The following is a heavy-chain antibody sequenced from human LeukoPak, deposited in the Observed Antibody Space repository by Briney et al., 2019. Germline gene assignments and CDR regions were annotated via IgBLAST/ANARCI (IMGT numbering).Heavy chain of an antibody. Sequence: GRSLRLSCAASGFTFSSYGMHWVRQAPGKGLEWVAVIWYDGSNKYYAESVKGRFTISRDNSKNTLYLQMNSLRAEDTAVYYCARDLGATSYCFDYWGQGTLVTVSS. CDR3: ARDLGATSYCFDY. D-gene: IGHD1-26*01. CDR1: GFTFSSYG. V-gene: IGHV3-33*01. J-gene: IGHJ4*02. CDR2: IWYDGSNK.